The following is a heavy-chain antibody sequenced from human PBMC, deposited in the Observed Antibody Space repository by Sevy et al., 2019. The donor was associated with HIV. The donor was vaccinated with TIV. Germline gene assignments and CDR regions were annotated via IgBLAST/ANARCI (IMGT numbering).Heavy chain of an antibody. CDR2: ICPGDSDT. J-gene: IGHJ4*02. V-gene: IGHV5-51*01. Sequence: GESLKISCQTSGYSFSRYWIGWVRQMPGRGLEWMGIICPGDSDTRYSPSFQGQVTISVDKSISTAYLQWSSLKASDSAMYYCARQDVSSGWHNWGQGTLVTVSS. CDR3: ARQDVSSGWHN. D-gene: IGHD3-22*01. CDR1: GYSFSRYW.